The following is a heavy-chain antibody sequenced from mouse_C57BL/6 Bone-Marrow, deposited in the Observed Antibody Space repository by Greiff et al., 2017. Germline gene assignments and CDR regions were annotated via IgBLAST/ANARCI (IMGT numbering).Heavy chain of an antibody. J-gene: IGHJ2*01. CDR2: IYPRSGNT. CDR3: AGFTTVVAPYYFDY. V-gene: IGHV1-81*01. D-gene: IGHD1-1*01. Sequence: QVQLQQSGAELARPGASVKLSCKASGYTFTSYGISWVKQRTGQGLEWIGEIYPRSGNTYYNEKFKGKATLTADKSSSTAYMELRSLTSEDSAVYFCAGFTTVVAPYYFDYWGQGTTLTVSS. CDR1: GYTFTSYG.